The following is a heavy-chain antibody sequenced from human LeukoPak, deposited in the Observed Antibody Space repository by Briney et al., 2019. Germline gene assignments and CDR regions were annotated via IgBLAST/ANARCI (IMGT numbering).Heavy chain of an antibody. CDR2: IHTSGST. CDR1: GASISSTSYC. J-gene: IGHJ6*03. Sequence: SETLSLTCTVSGASISSTSYCWGWIRQPAGKGLEWIGHIHTSGSTNYNPSLKSRVTISVDTSKNQFSLKLSSVTAADTAVYYCARERAYYYYYYMDVWGKGTTVTVSS. V-gene: IGHV4-61*09. CDR3: ARERAYYYYYYMDV.